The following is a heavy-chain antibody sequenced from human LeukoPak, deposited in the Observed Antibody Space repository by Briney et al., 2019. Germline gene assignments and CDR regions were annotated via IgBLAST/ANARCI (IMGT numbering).Heavy chain of an antibody. Sequence: SETLSLTCTVSGGSISSYYWGWIRQPPGKGLEWIGNVYSSGTTYYSPSLRTRVDISVDKSKNQFSLKLTSVTAADTAVYYCARVIRSTGYYSNPKSGLFDLWGPGSLVTVSS. J-gene: IGHJ5*02. D-gene: IGHD3-9*01. CDR1: GGSISSYY. CDR3: ARVIRSTGYYSNPKSGLFDL. CDR2: VYSSGTT. V-gene: IGHV4-4*08.